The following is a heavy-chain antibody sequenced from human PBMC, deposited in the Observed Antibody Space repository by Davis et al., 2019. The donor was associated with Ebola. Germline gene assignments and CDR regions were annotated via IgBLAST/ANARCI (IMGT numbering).Heavy chain of an antibody. CDR3: ARGRPWLWVATPVRFDS. Sequence: AASVNVSCKASRGTFGSYAISWVRQAPGQGLEWMGGVIPMFGTSKYAQTFQGRVMITADESTNTAYMELSSLRSDDTAVYYCARGRPWLWVATPVRFDSWGLGTLVIVSS. V-gene: IGHV1-69*13. CDR2: VIPMFGTS. CDR1: RGTFGSYA. D-gene: IGHD5-12*01. J-gene: IGHJ4*02.